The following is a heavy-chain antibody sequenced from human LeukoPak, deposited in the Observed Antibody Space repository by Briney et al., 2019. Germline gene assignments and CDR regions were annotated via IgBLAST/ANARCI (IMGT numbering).Heavy chain of an antibody. J-gene: IGHJ4*02. V-gene: IGHV4-38-2*02. CDR3: ARDHFLLGYYFDY. CDR2: IYHSGGT. CDR1: GYSISSGYY. D-gene: IGHD2-15*01. Sequence: PSETLSLTCTVSGYSISSGYYWGWIRQPPGKGLEWIGSIYHSGGTYYNPSLKSRVTISVDTSKNQFSLKLSSVTAADTAVYYCARDHFLLGYYFDYWGQGTLVTVSS.